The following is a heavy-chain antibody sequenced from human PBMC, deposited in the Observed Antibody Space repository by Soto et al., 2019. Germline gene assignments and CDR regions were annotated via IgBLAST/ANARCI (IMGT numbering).Heavy chain of an antibody. V-gene: IGHV4-30-4*01. CDR1: GGSISSDNSY. CDR2: IYYSGST. CDR3: ARAGEVGATAFDI. D-gene: IGHD1-26*01. J-gene: IGHJ3*02. Sequence: QVQLQESGPGLVKPSQTLSLTCTVSGGSISSDNSYWTWIRQPPGKGLEWIGCIYYSGSTYYNPSLKRRVTISVDTSKNQFSLKLSSVTAADTAVYYCARAGEVGATAFDIWGQGTMVTVSS.